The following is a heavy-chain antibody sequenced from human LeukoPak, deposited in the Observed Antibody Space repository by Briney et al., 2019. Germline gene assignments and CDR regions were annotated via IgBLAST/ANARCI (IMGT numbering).Heavy chain of an antibody. V-gene: IGHV7-4-1*02. CDR1: GYTFTCYA. Sequence: ASVKVSCKASGYTFTCYAMNWVRQAPRQGLEWTGSINTNTGNPTYAQGFTGRFVFSLDTSVSTAYLQISSLKAEDTAVYYCASRRQQLSGSGFDPWGQGTLVTVSS. CDR3: ASRRQQLSGSGFDP. CDR2: INTNTGNP. D-gene: IGHD6-13*01. J-gene: IGHJ5*02.